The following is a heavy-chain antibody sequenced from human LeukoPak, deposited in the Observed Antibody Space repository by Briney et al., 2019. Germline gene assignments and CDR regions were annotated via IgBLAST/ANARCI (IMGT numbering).Heavy chain of an antibody. CDR3: AIGGSAGVV. D-gene: IGHD2-15*01. CDR1: GYTFTRHA. J-gene: IGHJ1*01. V-gene: IGHV7-4-1*02. Sequence: ASVKVSCKDSGYTFTRHAMKWVRQAPGQGLEWMGWINTNTRNPTYARGFTGRFVFSLDTSVSTAYLQINSLKAEDTAVYYCAIGGSAGVVWGQCTLVTVSS. CDR2: INTNTRNP.